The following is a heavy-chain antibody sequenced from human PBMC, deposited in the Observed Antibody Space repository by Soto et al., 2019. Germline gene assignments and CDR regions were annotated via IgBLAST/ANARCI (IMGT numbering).Heavy chain of an antibody. D-gene: IGHD2-15*01. V-gene: IGHV3-30-3*02. CDR1: GFTFSSYA. CDR3: AKDRVSDGIYSSDY. Sequence: GGSLRLSCAASGFTFSSYAMHWVRQAPGKGLEWVAVISYDGSNKYYSDSVKGRFTVSKDNSKKTLYLQMNSLRVEDTAIYYCAKDRVSDGIYSSDYWGRGVLVTVSS. J-gene: IGHJ4*02. CDR2: ISYDGSNK.